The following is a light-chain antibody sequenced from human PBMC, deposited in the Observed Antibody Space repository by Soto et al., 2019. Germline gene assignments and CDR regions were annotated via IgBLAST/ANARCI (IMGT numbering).Light chain of an antibody. CDR2: YDS. J-gene: IGLJ3*02. Sequence: SYELTQPPSVSVAPGKTARITCGGNNIGSKSVHWYQQKPGQAPVLVIYYDSDRPSGIPERFSGSNSGNTATLTISRVEAGDEADYYCQVWDSSSAHPVFGGGTKRTVL. V-gene: IGLV3-21*04. CDR3: QVWDSSSAHPV. CDR1: NIGSKS.